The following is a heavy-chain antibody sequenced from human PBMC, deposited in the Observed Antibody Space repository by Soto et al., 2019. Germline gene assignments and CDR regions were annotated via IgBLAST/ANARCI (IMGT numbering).Heavy chain of an antibody. D-gene: IGHD6-19*01. CDR2: IYYSGST. V-gene: IGHV4-30-4*01. Sequence: SETLSLTCTVSGGSISSGDYYWSWIRQPPGKGLEWIGYIYYSGSTYYNPSPKSRVTISVDTSKNQFSLKLSSVTAADTAVYYCARYVGYSSGWYDYWGQGTLVTVSS. CDR1: GGSISSGDYY. CDR3: ARYVGYSSGWYDY. J-gene: IGHJ4*02.